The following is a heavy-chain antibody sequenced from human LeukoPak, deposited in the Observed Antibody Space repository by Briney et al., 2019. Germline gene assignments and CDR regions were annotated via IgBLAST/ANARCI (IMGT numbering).Heavy chain of an antibody. CDR2: IYYSGST. Sequence: PSETLSLTCTVSGGSISSGDYYWSWIRQPPGRGVEWIGYIYYSGSTYYNPSLKSRVTISVDTSKNQFSLKLSSVTAADTAVYYCARGYGSGLYYFDYWGQGTLVTVSS. J-gene: IGHJ4*02. V-gene: IGHV4-30-4*01. CDR3: ARGYGSGLYYFDY. D-gene: IGHD2-15*01. CDR1: GGSISSGDYY.